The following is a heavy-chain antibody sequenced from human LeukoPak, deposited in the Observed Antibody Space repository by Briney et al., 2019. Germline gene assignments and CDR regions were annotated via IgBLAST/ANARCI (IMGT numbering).Heavy chain of an antibody. D-gene: IGHD1-7*01. V-gene: IGHV4-39*01. CDR3: AGNWNSDSYYYYYMDV. Sequence: SETLSLTCTVSGGSISSSSYYWGWIRQPPGKGLEWIGSIYYSGSTYYNPSLKSRVTISVDTSKNQFSLKLSSVTAADTAVYYCAGNWNSDSYYYYYMDVWGKGTTVTVSS. CDR1: GGSISSSSYY. CDR2: IYYSGST. J-gene: IGHJ6*03.